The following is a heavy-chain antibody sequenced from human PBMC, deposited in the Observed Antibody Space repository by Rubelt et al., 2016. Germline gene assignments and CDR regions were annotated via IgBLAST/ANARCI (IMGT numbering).Heavy chain of an antibody. Sequence: YYSGSTYYNPSLKSRVTISVDTSKNQFSLKLSSVTAADTAVYYCARDGKETGIFDYWGQGTLVTVSS. V-gene: IGHV4-31*02. J-gene: IGHJ4*02. CDR2: YYSGST. D-gene: IGHD7-27*01. CDR3: ARDGKETGIFDY.